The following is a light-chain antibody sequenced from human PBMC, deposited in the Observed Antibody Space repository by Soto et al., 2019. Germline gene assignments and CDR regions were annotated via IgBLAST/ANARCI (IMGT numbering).Light chain of an antibody. CDR2: GAS. CDR1: QSLSSNY. Sequence: THSAGAVSFSPGERATLSCRASQSLSSNYLAWYQQRPGQAPRLLIYGASTRATGIPDRFSGSGSGTDFTLTISRLEPEDFAVYYCQDPGSSPRPSGQGTKVAIK. V-gene: IGKV3-20*01. CDR3: QDPGSSPRP. J-gene: IGKJ1*01.